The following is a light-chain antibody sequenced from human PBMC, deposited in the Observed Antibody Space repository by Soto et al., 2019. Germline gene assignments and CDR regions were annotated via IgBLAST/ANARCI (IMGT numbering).Light chain of an antibody. CDR1: QSVSSN. Sequence: ETAMTQSPVSVSVSPGERATLSCRAGQSVSSNLAWNQQRPGQAPRLLIYAASARATAIPVRFSCSGSGAEFNLTITSLQSEDFALYYCQQYNNWPPWTFGQGTK. J-gene: IGKJ1*01. CDR3: QQYNNWPPWT. V-gene: IGKV3-15*01. CDR2: AAS.